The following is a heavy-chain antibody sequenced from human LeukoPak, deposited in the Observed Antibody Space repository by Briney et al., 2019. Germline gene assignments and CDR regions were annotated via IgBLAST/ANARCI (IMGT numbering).Heavy chain of an antibody. V-gene: IGHV4-61*01. CDR3: ARAKNDYGDYNWFGP. J-gene: IGHJ5*02. D-gene: IGHD4-17*01. CDR2: IFYSGST. CDR1: GGSVSSASYY. Sequence: SETLSLTCSVSGGSVSSASYYWSWIRQPPGKGLEWIGYIFYSGSTNYNPLLKSRVTISVDTSKNQFSLKLSSVTAADTAVYYCARAKNDYGDYNWFGPWGQGTLVTVSS.